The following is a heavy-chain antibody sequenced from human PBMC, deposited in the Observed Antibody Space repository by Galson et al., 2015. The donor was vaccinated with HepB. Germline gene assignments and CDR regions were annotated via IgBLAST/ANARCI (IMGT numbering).Heavy chain of an antibody. CDR3: ARVLRYSFYMDV. V-gene: IGHV4-30-4*08. CDR2: IYNSGST. J-gene: IGHJ6*03. Sequence: TLSLTCTVSGGSISSGNYYWNWIRQPPGKGLEWIGYIYNSGSTYNNPSLKSRVTMSVDTSKNQFSLKLSSVTAADTTVYYCARVLRYSFYMDVWGRGTTVTVSS. D-gene: IGHD2-15*01. CDR1: GGSISSGNYY.